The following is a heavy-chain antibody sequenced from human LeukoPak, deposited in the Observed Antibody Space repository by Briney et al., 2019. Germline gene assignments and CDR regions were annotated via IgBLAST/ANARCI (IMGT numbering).Heavy chain of an antibody. CDR2: LYYSGST. CDR3: ARGAQDSSGWYLNCFDP. J-gene: IGHJ5*02. CDR1: GGSISSYY. Sequence: PSGTLSLTCTVSGGSISSYYWSWIRQPPGVGLEWIGYLYYSGSTNYNPSLKSRVTISVDTSKNQFSLKLSSVTAADTAVYYCARGAQDSSGWYLNCFDPGGQGTLVTVSS. V-gene: IGHV4-59*08. D-gene: IGHD6-19*01.